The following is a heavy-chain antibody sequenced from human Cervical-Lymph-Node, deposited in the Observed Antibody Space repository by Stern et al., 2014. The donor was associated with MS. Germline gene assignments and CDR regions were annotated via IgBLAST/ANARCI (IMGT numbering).Heavy chain of an antibody. J-gene: IGHJ4*02. CDR2: ISYDGSSQ. D-gene: IGHD6-25*01. V-gene: IGHV3-30-3*01. CDR3: ARPAAARYFDY. Sequence: QVQLVESGGGVVQPGRSLRLSCATSGFTFGRHSMHWVRQAPGTGLEWVAIISYDGSSQHYADSVKGRITISRDNSNNTLYLQMNSLRVEDTAMYYCARPAAARYFDYWGQGSQVTVSS. CDR1: GFTFGRHS.